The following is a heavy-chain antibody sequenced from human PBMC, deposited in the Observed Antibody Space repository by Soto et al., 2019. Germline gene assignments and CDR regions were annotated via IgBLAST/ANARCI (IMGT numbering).Heavy chain of an antibody. CDR1: GGTFSSYA. CDR3: AIHIVVVTADYNWFDP. Sequence: QVQLVQSGAEVKKPGSSVKVSCKASGGTFSSYAISWVRQAPGQGLEWMGGIIPIFGTANYAQKFQGRVTITEDESTSTAYMELSSLRSEDTAVYYCAIHIVVVTADYNWFDPWGHGTLVTVSS. J-gene: IGHJ5*02. D-gene: IGHD2-21*02. V-gene: IGHV1-69*12. CDR2: IIPIFGTA.